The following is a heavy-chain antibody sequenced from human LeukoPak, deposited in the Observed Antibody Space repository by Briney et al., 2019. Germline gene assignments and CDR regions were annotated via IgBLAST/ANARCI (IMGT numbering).Heavy chain of an antibody. CDR2: ISGDGGST. D-gene: IGHD6-19*01. Sequence: PGGSLRLSCAASRFTFDDYALHWVRQAPGKGLEWVSLISGDGGSTYYAVSVKGRFTISRDNSKNSLYLQMNSLRTEDTALYYCAKERRSTVAGRRFFDYWGQGTLVTVSS. V-gene: IGHV3-43*02. CDR3: AKERRSTVAGRRFFDY. J-gene: IGHJ4*02. CDR1: RFTFDDYA.